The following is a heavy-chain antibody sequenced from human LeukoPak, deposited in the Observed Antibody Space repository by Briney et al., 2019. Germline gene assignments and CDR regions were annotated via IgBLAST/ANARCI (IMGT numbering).Heavy chain of an antibody. CDR3: AKDGGLWVSAHWGDS. CDR2: ITTSDGNT. J-gene: IGHJ4*02. Sequence: GGSLRLSCAASGFTFSSYAMSWVRQAPGKGLEWVSTITTSDGNTYYADSVKGRFTVSRDNSKNTLYLQMNSLRAEDTAVYYCAKDGGLWVSAHWGDSWGRGTLVTVSS. CDR1: GFTFSSYA. V-gene: IGHV3-23*01. D-gene: IGHD7-27*01.